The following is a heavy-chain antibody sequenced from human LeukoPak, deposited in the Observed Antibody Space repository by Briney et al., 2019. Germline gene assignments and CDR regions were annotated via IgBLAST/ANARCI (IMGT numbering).Heavy chain of an antibody. D-gene: IGHD3-10*01. CDR1: GFTFSSYA. CDR2: INEDGSST. Sequence: GGSLRPSCAASGFTFSSYAMSWVRQAPGKGLVWVSRINEDGSSTSYAESVRGRFTISRDNAKNTLYLQMNSLRAEDTAVYYCTRDTFGARDSWGQGTLVTVSS. CDR3: TRDTFGARDS. J-gene: IGHJ4*02. V-gene: IGHV3-74*01.